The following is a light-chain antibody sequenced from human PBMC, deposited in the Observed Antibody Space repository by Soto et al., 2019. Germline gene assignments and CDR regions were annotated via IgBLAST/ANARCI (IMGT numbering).Light chain of an antibody. Sequence: EIVLTQSPGTLSLSPGERATLSCRASQSVSSSFLAWYQQKVGQAPRLLIYGASSRATGIPDRFSGSGSGTDLTLSISSLQSEDCAVYYCQQYIYWPYTFGQGTKVDIK. CDR2: GAS. CDR1: QSVSSSF. J-gene: IGKJ2*01. CDR3: QQYIYWPYT. V-gene: IGKV3-20*01.